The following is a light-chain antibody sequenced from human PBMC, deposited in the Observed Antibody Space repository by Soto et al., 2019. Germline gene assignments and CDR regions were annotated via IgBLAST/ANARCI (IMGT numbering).Light chain of an antibody. CDR2: GNS. CDR3: QSYDMSLSGSV. V-gene: IGLV1-40*01. Sequence: QSVLTQAPSVSGAPGQRVTISCTGSSSNIGAGYDVHWYQQLPGTAPKLLIYGNSNRPSGVPDRFSGSKSGTSASLAITGLQAEDEADYYCQSYDMSLSGSVFGTGTNLTVL. J-gene: IGLJ1*01. CDR1: SSNIGAGYD.